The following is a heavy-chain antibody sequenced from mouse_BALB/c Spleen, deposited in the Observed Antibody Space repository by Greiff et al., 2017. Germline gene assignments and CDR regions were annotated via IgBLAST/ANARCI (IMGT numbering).Heavy chain of an antibody. Sequence: VQLQQSGAELVKPGALVKLSCKASGFTFTGYYMHWVKQRPEKSLEWIGWIDPENGDTIYKQKFQGNASITADKSSNTAYLQISSLTSEDTAVYYCARGAGASAMDYWGQGTSVTVSS. V-gene: IGHV14-1*02. D-gene: IGHD6-1*01. J-gene: IGHJ4*01. CDR1: GFTFTGYY. CDR3: ARGAGASAMDY. CDR2: IDPENGDT.